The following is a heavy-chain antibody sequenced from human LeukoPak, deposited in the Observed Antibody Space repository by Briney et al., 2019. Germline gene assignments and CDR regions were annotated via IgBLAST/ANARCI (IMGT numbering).Heavy chain of an antibody. Sequence: ASVKVSCKASGYTFTSYDINWVRQATGQGLEWMGWMNPNSGNTGYAQKFQGGVTITRNTSISTAYMELSSLRSEDTAVYYCASWGSSSWYRNNDYWGQGTLVTVSS. V-gene: IGHV1-8*03. J-gene: IGHJ4*02. CDR3: ASWGSSSWYRNNDY. CDR1: GYTFTSYD. D-gene: IGHD6-13*01. CDR2: MNPNSGNT.